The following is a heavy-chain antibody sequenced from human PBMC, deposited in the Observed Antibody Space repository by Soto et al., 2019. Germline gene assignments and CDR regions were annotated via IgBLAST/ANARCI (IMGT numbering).Heavy chain of an antibody. V-gene: IGHV4-31*03. Sequence: SETLSLTCTVSGGSISSGDYYWSWIRQHPGKGLEWIGTIYFSGTTYYNPSLKSRVTISVDTSKNQFSLNLSSVTAADTAVYYCARRDRSGFSYWLDTWGQGTLVTV. CDR2: IYFSGTT. CDR1: GGSISSGDYY. J-gene: IGHJ5*02. D-gene: IGHD3-22*01. CDR3: ARRDRSGFSYWLDT.